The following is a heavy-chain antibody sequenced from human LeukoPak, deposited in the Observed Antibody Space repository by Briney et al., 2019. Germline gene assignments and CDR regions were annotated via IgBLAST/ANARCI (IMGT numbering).Heavy chain of an antibody. CDR1: GGSFSGYY. V-gene: IGHV4-34*01. D-gene: IGHD3-3*01. Sequence: SETLSLTCAVYGGSFSGYYWSWIRQPPGKGLEWIGEINHSGSTNYNPSLKSRVTISVDTSKNQFSLKLSSVTAADTAVYYCARSKTPPDINYDFWSGTPSEEYYGMDVWGQGTTVTVSS. J-gene: IGHJ6*02. CDR2: INHSGST. CDR3: ARSKTPPDINYDFWSGTPSEEYYGMDV.